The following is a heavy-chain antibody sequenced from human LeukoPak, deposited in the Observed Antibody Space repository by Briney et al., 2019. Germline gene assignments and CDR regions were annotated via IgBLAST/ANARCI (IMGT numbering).Heavy chain of an antibody. V-gene: IGHV3-7*01. CDR3: ARDKVVGATNFDS. Sequence: GGSLRLSCAASGFTFSSYSMNWVRQAPGKGLEWVANIKQDGGEKYYVDSVKGRFTISRDNAENSLFLQMNGLRAEDTAVYYCARDKVVGATNFDSWGQGTLVSVSS. CDR1: GFTFSSYS. D-gene: IGHD1-26*01. CDR2: IKQDGGEK. J-gene: IGHJ4*02.